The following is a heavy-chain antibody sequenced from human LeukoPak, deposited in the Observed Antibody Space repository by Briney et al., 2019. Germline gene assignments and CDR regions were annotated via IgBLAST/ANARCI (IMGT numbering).Heavy chain of an antibody. Sequence: PGGSLRLSCAASGFTFSSYGMSWVRQAPGKGLEWVAVIWYDGSGQYYADTVKGRFTISRDNSNNTLFLQMSSLRAEDTAVYYCARDDRGSYSTNAIDYWGQGTLVTVSS. CDR1: GFTFSSYG. CDR2: IWYDGSGQ. V-gene: IGHV3-33*01. J-gene: IGHJ4*02. D-gene: IGHD1-26*01. CDR3: ARDDRGSYSTNAIDY.